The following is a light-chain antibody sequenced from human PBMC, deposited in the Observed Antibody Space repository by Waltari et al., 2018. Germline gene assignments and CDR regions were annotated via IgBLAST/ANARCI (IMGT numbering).Light chain of an antibody. Sequence: DIQMTQSPSSLSASVGDKITLTCRASETIRTHLNWYQQTTGQAPKLLISVSSRLKNGVPSRVSGSGSGTDFTLTISSLQPEDFATYYCQQSYSPPYNFGQGTKLEI. J-gene: IGKJ2*01. CDR2: VSS. CDR3: QQSYSPPYN. V-gene: IGKV1-39*01. CDR1: ETIRTH.